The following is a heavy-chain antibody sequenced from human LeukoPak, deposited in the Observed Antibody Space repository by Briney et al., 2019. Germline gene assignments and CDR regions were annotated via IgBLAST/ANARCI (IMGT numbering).Heavy chain of an antibody. D-gene: IGHD3-10*01. CDR2: VSYDGSVK. J-gene: IGHJ4*02. Sequence: PGRSLRLSCAASGFTFSSYAMHWVRQAPGKGLEWVAVVSYDGSVKYCADSVKGRLTISRDNSKNTLYLQMNSLRAEDTAEYYCAKRGGSGSPHYFDYWGQGTLVTVSP. V-gene: IGHV3-30*18. CDR1: GFTFSSYA. CDR3: AKRGGSGSPHYFDY.